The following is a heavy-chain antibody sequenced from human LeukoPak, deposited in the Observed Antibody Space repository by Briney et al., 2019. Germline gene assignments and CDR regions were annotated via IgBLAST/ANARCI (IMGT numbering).Heavy chain of an antibody. Sequence: GGSLRLSCAASGFTFSSYWMSWVRQAPGKGLEWVANIKQDGSEKYYVDSVKGRFTISRDNAKNSLYLQMNSLRAEDTAVYYCARNYYDSSGYYYADAFDIWGQGTMVTVSS. CDR1: GFTFSSYW. V-gene: IGHV3-7*01. CDR2: IKQDGSEK. CDR3: ARNYYDSSGYYYADAFDI. D-gene: IGHD3-22*01. J-gene: IGHJ3*02.